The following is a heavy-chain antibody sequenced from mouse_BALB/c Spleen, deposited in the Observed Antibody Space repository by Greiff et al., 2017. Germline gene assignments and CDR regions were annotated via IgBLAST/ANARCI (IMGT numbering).Heavy chain of an antibody. CDR1: GFTFSSYG. CDR3: ARHGGNYERVWFAY. J-gene: IGHJ3*01. V-gene: IGHV5-6*01. Sequence: DVQLVESGGDLEKPGGSLKLSCAASGFTFSSYGMSWVRQTPDKRLEWVATISSGGSYTYYPDSVKGRFTISRDNAKNTLYLQMSSLKSEDTAMYYCARHGGNYERVWFAYWGQGTLVTVSA. D-gene: IGHD2-1*01. CDR2: ISSGGSYT.